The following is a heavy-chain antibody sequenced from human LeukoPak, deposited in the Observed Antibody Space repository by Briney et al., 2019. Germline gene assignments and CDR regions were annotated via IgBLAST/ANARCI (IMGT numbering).Heavy chain of an antibody. CDR1: GFTFSHSA. J-gene: IGHJ6*03. V-gene: IGHV3-23*01. CDR3: AKDGSWGDYYFYFYIDV. CDR2: ISASGHYT. Sequence: GGSLRHSCEASGFTFSHSAMSWVRQAPGKGLEWVSGISASGHYTYNADSAKGRFTISRDNSKNTLYLQMNSLRAEDTALYYCAKDGSWGDYYFYFYIDVWGKGTTVTVSS. D-gene: IGHD3-16*01.